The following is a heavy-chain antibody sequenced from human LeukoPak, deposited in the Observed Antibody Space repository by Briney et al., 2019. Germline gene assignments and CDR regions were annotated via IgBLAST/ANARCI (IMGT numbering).Heavy chain of an antibody. CDR1: GYTFTSYG. J-gene: IGHJ3*02. CDR2: ISAYNGNT. D-gene: IGHD2-15*01. CDR3: ARDRLVVVVAAIMGAFDI. Sequence: GASVKVSSKASGYTFTSYGISWVRQAPGQGLEWMGWISAYNGNTNYAQKLQGRVTMTTDTSTSTAYMELRSLRSDDTAVYYCARDRLVVVVAAIMGAFDIWGQGTMVTVSS. V-gene: IGHV1-18*01.